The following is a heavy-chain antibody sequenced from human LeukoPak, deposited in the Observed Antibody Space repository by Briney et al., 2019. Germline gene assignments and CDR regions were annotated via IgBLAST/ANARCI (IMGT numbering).Heavy chain of an antibody. V-gene: IGHV3-30*18. CDR1: GFTFSSYG. CDR3: AKVVGSYGDYEEDAFDI. Sequence: GRSLRLSCAASGFTFSSYGMHWVRQAPGKGLEWVAVISYDGSNKYYADSVKGRFTISRDNSKNTLYLQMNSLRAEDTAVYYCAKVVGSYGDYEEDAFDIWGQGTMVTVSS. J-gene: IGHJ3*02. CDR2: ISYDGSNK. D-gene: IGHD4-17*01.